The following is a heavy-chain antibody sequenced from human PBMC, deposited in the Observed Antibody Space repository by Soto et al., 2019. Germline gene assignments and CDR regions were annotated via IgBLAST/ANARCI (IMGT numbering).Heavy chain of an antibody. V-gene: IGHV1-3*01. CDR2: INAGNGNT. CDR1: GYTFTSYA. Sequence: GASVKVSCKASGYTFTSYAVHWVRQAPGQRLEWMGWINAGNGNTKYSQKFQGRVTITRDTFASTAYMELRSLRSDDTAVYYCARHPDYHDSGVYYFCDYWGQGTLVTVSS. J-gene: IGHJ4*02. CDR3: ARHPDYHDSGVYYFCDY. D-gene: IGHD3-22*01.